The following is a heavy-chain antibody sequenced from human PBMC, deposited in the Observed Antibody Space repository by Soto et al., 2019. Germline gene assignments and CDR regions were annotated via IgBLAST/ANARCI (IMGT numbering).Heavy chain of an antibody. D-gene: IGHD6-6*01. J-gene: IGHJ5*02. CDR1: GGSISSYY. Sequence: SETLSLTCTVSGGSISSYYWSWIRQPPGKGLEWIGYINYSGSTNYNPSLKSRVTISVDTSKNQFSLKLSSVTAADTAVYYCARARVRIAARSWFDPWGQGTLVTVSS. CDR2: INYSGST. V-gene: IGHV4-59*12. CDR3: ARARVRIAARSWFDP.